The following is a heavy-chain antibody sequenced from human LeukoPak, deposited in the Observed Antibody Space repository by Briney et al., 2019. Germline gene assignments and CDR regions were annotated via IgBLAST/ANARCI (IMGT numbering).Heavy chain of an antibody. CDR2: IYTSGST. CDR1: GGSISSYY. D-gene: IGHD2-2*02. Sequence: KSSETLSLTCTVSGGSISSYYWSWIRQPAGKGLEWIGRIYTSGSTNYNPSLKSRVTMSVDTSKNQFSLKLSSVTAADTAVYYCARVIPLYCSSTSFYTGAFDIWGQGTMVTVSS. CDR3: ARVIPLYCSSTSFYTGAFDI. J-gene: IGHJ3*02. V-gene: IGHV4-4*07.